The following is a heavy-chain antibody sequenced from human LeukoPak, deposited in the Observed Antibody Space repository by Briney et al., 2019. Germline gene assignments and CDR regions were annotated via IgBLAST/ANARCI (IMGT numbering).Heavy chain of an antibody. CDR1: GFTFSSYA. CDR3: AKLLIVVVKGYFDY. J-gene: IGHJ4*02. V-gene: IGHV3-23*01. D-gene: IGHD3-22*01. Sequence: GGSLRLSCAASGFTFSSYAVSWVRQAPGKGLEWVSAISGSGGSTYYADSVKGRFTISRDNSKNTLYLQMNSLRAEDTAVYYCAKLLIVVVKGYFDYWGQGTLVTVSS. CDR2: ISGSGGST.